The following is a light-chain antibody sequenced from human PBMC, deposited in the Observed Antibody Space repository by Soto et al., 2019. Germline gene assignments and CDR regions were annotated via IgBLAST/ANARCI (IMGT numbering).Light chain of an antibody. V-gene: IGKV3-11*01. J-gene: IGKJ5*01. CDR3: QQRSNWPIT. CDR2: DAS. Sequence: EIVLAQSPATRSLAAGGRSTLFGRASQSVSSYLAWYQQKPGQAPRLLIYDASNRATGIPARFSGSGSGTDFTLTISSLEPEDFAVYYCQQRSNWPITFGQGTRLEIK. CDR1: QSVSSY.